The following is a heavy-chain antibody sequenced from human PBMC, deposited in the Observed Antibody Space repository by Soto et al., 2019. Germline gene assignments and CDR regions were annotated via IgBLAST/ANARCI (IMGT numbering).Heavy chain of an antibody. CDR2: FSYRGST. CDR1: GGSISSSSYF. Sequence: QLQLQESGPGLVKPSETLSLTCTVSGGSISSSSYFWGWIRQPPGKGLEWIGTFSYRGSTYYNPSLNSRVTISVDTSNKQFSLKLISVTAADTAMYYCARGITVAGKGDYWGQGTLVTVSS. V-gene: IGHV4-39*01. D-gene: IGHD6-19*01. CDR3: ARGITVAGKGDY. J-gene: IGHJ4*02.